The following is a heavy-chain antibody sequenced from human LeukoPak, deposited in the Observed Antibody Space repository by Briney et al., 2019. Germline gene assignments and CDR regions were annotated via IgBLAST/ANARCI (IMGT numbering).Heavy chain of an antibody. J-gene: IGHJ4*02. CDR1: GFPFSSYW. V-gene: IGHV3-48*01. CDR3: ARGWTGGYRGTYYFDY. Sequence: PGGSLRLSCVASGFPFSSYWMNWVRQAPGKGLEWVSYISSSSSTIYYADSVKGRFTISRDNAKNSLYLQMNSLRAEDTAVYYCARGWTGGYRGTYYFDYWGQGTLVTVSS. D-gene: IGHD3-22*01. CDR2: ISSSSSTI.